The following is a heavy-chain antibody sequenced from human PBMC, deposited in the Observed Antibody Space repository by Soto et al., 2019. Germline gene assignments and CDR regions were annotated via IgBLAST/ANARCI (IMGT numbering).Heavy chain of an antibody. D-gene: IGHD1-1*01. CDR2: ILVGGST. Sequence: GGSLRLSCAVSGFICSSYDMSWVRQAPGKGLEWVSTILVGGSTHYEDSVKGRFTISRDTSKNTVCLQMNSLTAGDTAFYYCAKATATSGGAFEIYGQGTMVTVSS. J-gene: IGHJ3*02. V-gene: IGHV3-23*01. CDR1: GFICSSYD. CDR3: AKATATSGGAFEI.